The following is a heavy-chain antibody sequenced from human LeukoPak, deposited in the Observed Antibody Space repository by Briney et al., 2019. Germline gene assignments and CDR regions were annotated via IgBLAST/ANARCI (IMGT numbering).Heavy chain of an antibody. V-gene: IGHV3-30*18. CDR2: ISYDGSNK. J-gene: IGHJ4*02. D-gene: IGHD2-8*01. Sequence: GGSLRLSCAASGFTFSSYGMHWVRQAPGKGLEWVAVISYDGSNKYYADSVKGRFTFSRDNSKNTLYLQMNSLRAEDTAVYRCAKEYCSNSVCHSLDYWGQGTLVTVSS. CDR3: AKEYCSNSVCHSLDY. CDR1: GFTFSSYG.